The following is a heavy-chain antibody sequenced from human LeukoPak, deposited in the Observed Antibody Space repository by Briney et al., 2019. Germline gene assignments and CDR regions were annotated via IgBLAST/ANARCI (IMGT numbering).Heavy chain of an antibody. CDR1: GYSISSGYY. V-gene: IGHV4-38-2*02. J-gene: IGHJ5*02. CDR3: ARDADAAYVWGSYRYGWFDP. Sequence: SETLSLTCTVSGYSISSGYYWAWIRQPPGKGLEWIGSMYHSGSTYYNPSLKSRLTISVDTSKNQLFLKLSSVTAADTAVYYCARDADAAYVWGSYRYGWFDPWGQGTLVTVSS. CDR2: MYHSGST. D-gene: IGHD3-16*02.